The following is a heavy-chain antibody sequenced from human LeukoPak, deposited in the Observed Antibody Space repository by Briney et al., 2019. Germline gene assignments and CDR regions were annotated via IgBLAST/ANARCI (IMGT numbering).Heavy chain of an antibody. CDR1: GDFIRSDSW. CDR2: RYHDGRR. D-gene: IGHD3-3*01. J-gene: IGHJ6*02. Sequence: KSSETLSLTCAVSGDFIRSDSWWIWVRQAPGKGLEWIGERYHDGRRTYNPSLKSRVSISLDESENQFSLELTSVTAADTAVYFCAREKGHLMEVDVWGQGTMVTVSS. CDR3: AREKGHLMEVDV. V-gene: IGHV4-4*02.